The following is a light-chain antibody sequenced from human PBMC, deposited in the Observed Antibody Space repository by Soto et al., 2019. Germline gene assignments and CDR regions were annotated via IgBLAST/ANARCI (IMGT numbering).Light chain of an antibody. V-gene: IGKV3-15*01. CDR2: GAS. CDR1: QNIHTN. J-gene: IGKJ5*01. CDR3: QQRSNWPPIT. Sequence: EIGMTQSPATLSVSPGERATLSCRAGQNIHTNLAWYQQKPGQAPRLLFYGASTGATGLPARFSGSGSGTDFTLTISSLEPEDFAVYYCQQRSNWPPITFGQGTRLEI.